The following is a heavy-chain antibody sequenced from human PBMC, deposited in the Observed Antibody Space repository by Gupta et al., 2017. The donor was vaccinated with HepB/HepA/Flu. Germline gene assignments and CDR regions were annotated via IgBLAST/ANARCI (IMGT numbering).Heavy chain of an antibody. CDR3: ARAERDSSGYYWGDI. CDR2: ISYDGSNK. Sequence: QVQLVESGGGVVQPGRSLRLSCAASGFTFSSYAMHWVRQAPGKGLEWVAVISYDGSNKYYADSVKGRFTISRDNSKNTLYLQMNSLRAEDTAVYYCARAERDSSGYYWGDIWGQGTMVTVSS. J-gene: IGHJ3*02. V-gene: IGHV3-30-3*01. CDR1: GFTFSSYA. D-gene: IGHD3-22*01.